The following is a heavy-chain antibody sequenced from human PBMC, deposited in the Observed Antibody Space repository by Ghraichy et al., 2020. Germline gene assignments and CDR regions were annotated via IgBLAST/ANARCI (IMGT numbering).Heavy chain of an antibody. Sequence: SETLSLTCTVSGGSISSYYWSWIRQPPGKGLEWIGYIYYSGSTNYNPSLKSRVTISVDTSKNQFSLKLSSVTAADTAVYYCARQTTMVRGGLYYFDYWGQGTLVTVSS. V-gene: IGHV4-59*01. CDR2: IYYSGST. J-gene: IGHJ4*02. CDR3: ARQTTMVRGGLYYFDY. CDR1: GGSISSYY. D-gene: IGHD3-10*01.